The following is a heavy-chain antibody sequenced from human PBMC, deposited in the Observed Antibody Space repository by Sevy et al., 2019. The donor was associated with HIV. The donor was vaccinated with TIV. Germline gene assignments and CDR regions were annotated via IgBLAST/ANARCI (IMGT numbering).Heavy chain of an antibody. V-gene: IGHV3-30*02. D-gene: IGHD2-21*01. Sequence: GGSLRLSCAASGFSYSSYGMHWVRQAPGKGLEWVAYIQYDGSNKDYADSVKGRFTISRDNSKNTLDLQMNSLRVEGTAVYYCGKEGGGEGGDHWGQGTLVTVSS. CDR3: GKEGGGEGGDH. CDR1: GFSYSSYG. J-gene: IGHJ4*02. CDR2: IQYDGSNK.